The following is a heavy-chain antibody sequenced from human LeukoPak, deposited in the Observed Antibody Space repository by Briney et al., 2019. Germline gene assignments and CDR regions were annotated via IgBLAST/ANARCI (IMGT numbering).Heavy chain of an antibody. CDR2: IRYDGSNK. D-gene: IGHD7-27*01. V-gene: IGHV3-30*02. J-gene: IGHJ5*02. CDR1: GFTFSSYG. Sequence: GGSLRLSCAASGFTFSSYGMHWVRQAPGKGLEWVAFIRYDGSNKYYADSVKGRFTISRDNSKNTLYLQMNSLRAEDTAVYYCAKHGSGVLPGAVFDPWGQGTLVTVSS. CDR3: AKHGSGVLPGAVFDP.